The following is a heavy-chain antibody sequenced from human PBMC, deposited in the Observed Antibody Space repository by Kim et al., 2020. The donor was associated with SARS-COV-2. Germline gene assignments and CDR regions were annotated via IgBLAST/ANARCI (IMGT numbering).Heavy chain of an antibody. CDR3: ARAMVAAEDYYYGMDV. Sequence: SETLSLTCTVSGGSISSYYWSWIRQPPGKGLEWIGYIYYSGSTNYNPSLKSRVTISVDTSKNQFSLKLSSVTAADTAVYYCARAMVAAEDYYYGMDVWGQGTTVTVSS. D-gene: IGHD2-15*01. CDR1: GGSISSYY. CDR2: IYYSGST. V-gene: IGHV4-59*13. J-gene: IGHJ6*02.